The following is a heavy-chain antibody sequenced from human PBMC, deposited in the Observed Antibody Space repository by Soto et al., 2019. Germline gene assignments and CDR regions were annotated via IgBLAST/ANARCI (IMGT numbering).Heavy chain of an antibody. J-gene: IGHJ5*02. CDR3: ARGWRFDP. Sequence: SETLSLTXAVRGGSFSGYQWNWVRQTPGKGLEWIGEINHSGTTNYNPSLKSRISMSVDTSKKEFSLKLTSVTAADTAVYYCARGWRFDPWGQGTLVTVSS. D-gene: IGHD3-3*01. V-gene: IGHV4-34*01. CDR2: INHSGTT. CDR1: GGSFSGYQ.